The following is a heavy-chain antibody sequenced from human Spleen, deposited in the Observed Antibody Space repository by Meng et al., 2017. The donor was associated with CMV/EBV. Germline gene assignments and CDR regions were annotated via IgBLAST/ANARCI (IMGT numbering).Heavy chain of an antibody. CDR3: AKDRAGYCSRTTCYTSLGMDV. J-gene: IGHJ6*02. D-gene: IGHD2-2*02. CDR2: IRYDGSNK. CDR1: GFTFSSYG. Sequence: GESLKISCAASGFTFSSYGMHWVRQAPGKGLEWVAFIRYDGSNKYYADSVKGRFTISRDNSKNTLYLQMSSLRPEDTAVYYCAKDRAGYCSRTTCYTSLGMDVWGQGTTVTVSS. V-gene: IGHV3-30*02.